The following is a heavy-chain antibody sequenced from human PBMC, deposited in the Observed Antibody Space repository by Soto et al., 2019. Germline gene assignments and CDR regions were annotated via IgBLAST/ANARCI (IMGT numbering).Heavy chain of an antibody. D-gene: IGHD3-10*01. CDR2: ISYDGSNK. J-gene: IGHJ5*02. V-gene: IGHV3-30*18. CDR3: VKDGYYYGSGSLNWFDP. Sequence: QVQLVESGGGVVQPGRSLRLSCAASGFTFSRYGMHWVRQAPGKGLEWVAVISYDGSNKDYADSVKGRFTISRDNSNNTLCLQMNSRRAEDTAVYYCVKDGYYYGSGSLNWFDPWGQGTLVTVSS. CDR1: GFTFSRYG.